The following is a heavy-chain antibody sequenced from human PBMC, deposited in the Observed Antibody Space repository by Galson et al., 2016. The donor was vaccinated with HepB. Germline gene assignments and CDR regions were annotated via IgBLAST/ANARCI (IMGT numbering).Heavy chain of an antibody. V-gene: IGHV4-39*01. CDR1: GGSVSSNSYY. CDR2: IYFRGTA. J-gene: IGHJ6*02. Sequence: ETLSLTCNVSGGSVSSNSYYWGWIRQPPGKGLEWLANIYFRGTAYYKPSLRSRATISVGTSKNQFSLSLSSVTAADTAVYYCARQTRGYGMDVWGQGTTVTVSS. D-gene: IGHD2-15*01. CDR3: ARQTRGYGMDV.